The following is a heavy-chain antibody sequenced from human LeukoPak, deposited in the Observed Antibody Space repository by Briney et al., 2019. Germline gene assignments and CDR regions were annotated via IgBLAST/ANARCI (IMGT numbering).Heavy chain of an antibody. CDR1: GGSISSSSYY. Sequence: PSETLSLTCTVSGGSISSSSYYWGWIRQPPGKGLEWTGSIYYSGSTYYNPSLKSRVTISVDTSKNQFSLKLSSVTAADTAVYYCARYGDYTHWGQGTLVTVSS. V-gene: IGHV4-39*07. D-gene: IGHD4-17*01. CDR3: ARYGDYTH. J-gene: IGHJ4*02. CDR2: IYYSGST.